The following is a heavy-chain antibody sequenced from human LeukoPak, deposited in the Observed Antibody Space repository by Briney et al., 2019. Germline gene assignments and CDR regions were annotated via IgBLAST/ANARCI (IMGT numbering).Heavy chain of an antibody. CDR1: GGFNTHYY. V-gene: IGHV4-59*12. CDR2: FYHSGST. D-gene: IGHD3-22*01. Sequence: SETLSLTCSVSGGFNTHYYWSWIRQPPGKGLEWIGYFYHSGSTNYNPSPKSRVTISVDTSKNQFSLKLSSVTAADTAVYYCASPHHYDSSGYYSIWGQGTLVTVSS. CDR3: ASPHHYDSSGYYSI. J-gene: IGHJ4*02.